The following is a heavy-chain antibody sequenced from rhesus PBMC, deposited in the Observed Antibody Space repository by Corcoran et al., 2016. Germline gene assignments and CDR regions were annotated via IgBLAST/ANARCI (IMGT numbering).Heavy chain of an antibody. CDR2: ITYSGST. V-gene: IGHV4-122*02. D-gene: IGHD4-23*01. Sequence: QVQLQESGPGLVKPSETLSLTCAVSGGSISSGYYYWSWIRQPPGKGLEWIGYITYSGSTSSNPSLKSRVTISRDTAKNQFSLKLSSVTAADTAVYYCARGTLIQYSDYWGQGVLVTVSS. CDR1: GGSISSGYYY. J-gene: IGHJ4*01. CDR3: ARGTLIQYSDY.